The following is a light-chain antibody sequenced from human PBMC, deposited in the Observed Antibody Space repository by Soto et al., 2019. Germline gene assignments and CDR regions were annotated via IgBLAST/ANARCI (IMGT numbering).Light chain of an antibody. CDR1: QSVSSY. Sequence: EIVLTQSPATLSLSPGERATLSCRASQSVSSYLAWYQQKPGQAPRLLIYDASNRATGIPARFSGSGSGTDFTLTISSLEPEDFAVYYCQHSNNWPRTFGQGTKLEIK. J-gene: IGKJ2*01. V-gene: IGKV3-11*01. CDR3: QHSNNWPRT. CDR2: DAS.